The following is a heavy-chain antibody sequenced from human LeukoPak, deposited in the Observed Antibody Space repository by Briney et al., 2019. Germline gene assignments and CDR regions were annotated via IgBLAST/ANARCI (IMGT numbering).Heavy chain of an antibody. Sequence: SETLSLTCTVSGGSISSYYWSWIRQPPGKGLEWIGYIDKNGSTNYHPDLQSRVTISVDTSKNQFSLKLTSVTAADTAVYYCARGYGYYYYYMDVWGTGTTVTISS. D-gene: IGHD3-10*01. CDR2: IDKNGST. J-gene: IGHJ6*03. V-gene: IGHV4-59*01. CDR3: ARGYGYYYYYMDV. CDR1: GGSISSYY.